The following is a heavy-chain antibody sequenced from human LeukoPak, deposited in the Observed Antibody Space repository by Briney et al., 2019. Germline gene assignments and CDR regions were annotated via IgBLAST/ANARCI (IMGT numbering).Heavy chain of an antibody. J-gene: IGHJ3*02. CDR2: IYTSGST. V-gene: IGHV4-4*07. D-gene: IGHD3-16*02. CDR3: ASHLVALFTFGGVIATLDDAFDI. Sequence: PSETLSLTCTVSGVSISSYYWSWIRQPAGKGLEWIGRIYTSGSTNYNPSLKSRVTMSVDTSKNQFSLKLSSVTAADTAVYYCASHLVALFTFGGVIATLDDAFDIWGQGTMVTVSS. CDR1: GVSISSYY.